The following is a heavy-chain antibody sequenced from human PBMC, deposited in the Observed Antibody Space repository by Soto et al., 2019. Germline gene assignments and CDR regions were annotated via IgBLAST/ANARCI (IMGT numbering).Heavy chain of an antibody. CDR3: AREGVAADFDS. V-gene: IGHV3-23*01. J-gene: IGHJ4*02. CDR2: ISGSGGSI. D-gene: IGHD2-2*01. CDR1: EFTFTTYS. Sequence: GGSLRLSCAASEFTFTTYSMSWVRQAPGERLEWLSCISGSGGSIYYADSVKGRFTISRDNAKNTLYVQMNSLRAEDTAVYYCAREGVAADFDSWGQGTLVTVSS.